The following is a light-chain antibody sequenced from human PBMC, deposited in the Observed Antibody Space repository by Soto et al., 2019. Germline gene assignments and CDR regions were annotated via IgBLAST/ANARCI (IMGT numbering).Light chain of an antibody. CDR1: QSVSSY. CDR2: GAS. J-gene: IGKJ4*01. Sequence: EIVLTQTPGTLSLSPGERVTLSCRASQSVSSYLAWYQQKPGQAPRLLIHGASSRATGIPDRFSGSGSGTDFTLTINRLEPEDFAVYYCQQYGSSPRTFGGGTKVEIK. CDR3: QQYGSSPRT. V-gene: IGKV3-20*01.